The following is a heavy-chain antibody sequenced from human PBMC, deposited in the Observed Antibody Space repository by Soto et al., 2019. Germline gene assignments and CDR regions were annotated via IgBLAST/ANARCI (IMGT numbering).Heavy chain of an antibody. CDR1: GGSISSGGYY. V-gene: IGHV4-31*03. J-gene: IGHJ6*02. CDR2: IYYSGST. D-gene: IGHD3-10*01. Sequence: SETLSLTCTVSGGSISSGGYYWSLIRQHPGKGLEWIGYIYYSGSTYYNPSLKSRVTISVDTSKNQFSLKLSSVTAADTAVYYCARGPLRGFGELMPNYYDMDVWGQGTTVTVSS. CDR3: ARGPLRGFGELMPNYYDMDV.